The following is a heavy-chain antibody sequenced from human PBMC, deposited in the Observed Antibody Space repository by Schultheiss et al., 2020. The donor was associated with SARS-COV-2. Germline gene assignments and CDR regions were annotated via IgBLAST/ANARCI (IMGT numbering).Heavy chain of an antibody. V-gene: IGHV1-2*02. D-gene: IGHD3-10*01. CDR3: ARGRRINYYYYGMDV. CDR2: INPNSGGT. Sequence: GESLKISCKASGYTFTGYYMHWVRQAPGQGLEWMGWINPNSGGTNYAQKFQGRVTMTRDTSISTAYMELSRLRSDDTAVYYCARGRRINYYYYGMDVWGQGTTVTVSS. J-gene: IGHJ6*02. CDR1: GYTFTGYY.